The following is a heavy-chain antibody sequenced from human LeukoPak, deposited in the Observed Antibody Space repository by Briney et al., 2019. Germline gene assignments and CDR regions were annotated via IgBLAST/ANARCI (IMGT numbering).Heavy chain of an antibody. J-gene: IGHJ4*02. CDR3: ARRAGAYSHPYDY. Sequence: GGSLRLSCAASGFTVSTNYVSWVRQAPGKGLEWVSIIYSDATTSYADSVRGRFTISRDNSKNTLYLQMNSLRAEDTAVYYCARRAGAYSHPYDYWGQGTLVTVSS. V-gene: IGHV3-53*01. CDR1: GFTVSTNY. CDR2: IYSDATT. D-gene: IGHD4/OR15-4a*01.